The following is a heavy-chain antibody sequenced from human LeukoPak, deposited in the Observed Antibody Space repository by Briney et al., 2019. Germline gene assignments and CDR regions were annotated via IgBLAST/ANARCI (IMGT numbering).Heavy chain of an antibody. CDR3: AAGPYGGNTPFDY. J-gene: IGHJ4*02. CDR1: GFTFSSYA. Sequence: GGSLRLSCAASGFTFSSYAMSWVPPAPRRGLEWVSSLSPSGASIYYADSVKGRFTLSRDNSKNTLYLQMNNLRAEGTALYFCAAGPYGGNTPFDYWGPGTLVTISS. V-gene: IGHV3-23*01. D-gene: IGHD4-23*01. CDR2: LSPSGASI.